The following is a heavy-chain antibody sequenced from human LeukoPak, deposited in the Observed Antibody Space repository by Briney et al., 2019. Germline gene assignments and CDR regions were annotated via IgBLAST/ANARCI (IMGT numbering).Heavy chain of an antibody. CDR1: GGSVSSNSVT. Sequence: SQTLSLNCAISGGSVSSNSVTWNWIRQSPSRGLEWLGRTYYRSTWYNDYAVSVRGRITVNPDTSKNQFSLHLNSVTPEDTAVYYCARRLTQYDCFDPWGQGILVTVSS. D-gene: IGHD2-2*01. CDR3: ARRLTQYDCFDP. J-gene: IGHJ5*02. V-gene: IGHV6-1*01. CDR2: TYYRSTWYN.